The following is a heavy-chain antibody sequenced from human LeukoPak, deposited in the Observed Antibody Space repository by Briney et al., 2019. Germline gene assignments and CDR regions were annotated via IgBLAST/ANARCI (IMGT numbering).Heavy chain of an antibody. V-gene: IGHV3-73*01. CDR2: IRSKANSYAT. CDR1: GFTFSGSA. D-gene: IGHD3-10*01. Sequence: PGGSLKLSCAASGFTFSGSAMHWVRQASGKGLEWVGRIRSKANSYATAYAASGKGRFTIARDDSKNTAYLQMNSLKTEDTAVYYCTRHVWSGGDYYGSGSYMVYWGQGTLVTVSS. CDR3: TRHVWSGGDYYGSGSYMVY. J-gene: IGHJ4*02.